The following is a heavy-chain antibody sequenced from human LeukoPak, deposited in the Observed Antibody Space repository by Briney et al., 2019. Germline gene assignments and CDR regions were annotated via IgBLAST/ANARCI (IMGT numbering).Heavy chain of an antibody. CDR2: ITSSSSTM. CDR3: AKGGYDILTGYYKNAFDI. Sequence: GGSLRLSCAASGFTFSTYSMNWVRQAPGKGLEWVSYITSSSSTMFYADSVKGRFTISRDNAKNSLYLQMNSLRAEDTALYYCAKGGYDILTGYYKNAFDIWGQGTMVTVSS. J-gene: IGHJ3*02. D-gene: IGHD3-9*01. V-gene: IGHV3-48*04. CDR1: GFTFSTYS.